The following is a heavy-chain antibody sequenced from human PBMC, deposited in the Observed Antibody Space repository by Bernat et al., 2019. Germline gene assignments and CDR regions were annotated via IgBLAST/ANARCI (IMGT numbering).Heavy chain of an antibody. Sequence: QVQLVQSGAEVKKPGASVKVSCKASGYTFTSYAMHWVRQAPGLRLEWMGWINAGNGNTKYSQKFQGRVTITRDTSASTAYMELSSLRSEDTAVYYCARVNSGSYYYYYGMDVWGQGTTVTVSS. V-gene: IGHV1-3*01. D-gene: IGHD1-26*01. CDR2: INAGNGNT. J-gene: IGHJ6*02. CDR1: GYTFTSYA. CDR3: ARVNSGSYYYYYGMDV.